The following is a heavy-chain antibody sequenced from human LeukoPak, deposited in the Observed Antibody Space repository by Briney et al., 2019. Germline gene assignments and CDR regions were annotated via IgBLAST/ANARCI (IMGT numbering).Heavy chain of an antibody. CDR2: ISGSGGST. Sequence: GSLRLSCAASGFTFSSYAMSWVRQAPGKGLEWVSAISGSGGSTYYAHSVKGRFTISRDNSKNALYLQMNSLRVEDTAVYYCAIDPNWGTHSWGQGVLVTVSS. V-gene: IGHV3-23*01. D-gene: IGHD7-27*01. CDR1: GFTFSSYA. CDR3: AIDPNWGTHS. J-gene: IGHJ4*02.